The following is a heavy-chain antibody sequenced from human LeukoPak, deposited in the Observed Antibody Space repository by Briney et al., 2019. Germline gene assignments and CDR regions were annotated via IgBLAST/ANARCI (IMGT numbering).Heavy chain of an antibody. D-gene: IGHD2-15*01. Sequence: GASVKVSCTASGYTFTSYAMHWVRQAPGQRLEWMGWINAGNGNTKYSQKFQGRVTITRDTSASTAYMELSSLRSEDTAVYYCARGRDIVVVVAATDHDAFDIWGQGTMVTVSS. J-gene: IGHJ3*02. V-gene: IGHV1-3*01. CDR2: INAGNGNT. CDR3: ARGRDIVVVVAATDHDAFDI. CDR1: GYTFTSYA.